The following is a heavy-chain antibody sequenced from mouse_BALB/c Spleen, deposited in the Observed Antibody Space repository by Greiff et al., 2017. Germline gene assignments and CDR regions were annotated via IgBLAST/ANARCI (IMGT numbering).Heavy chain of an antibody. CDR3: TRGGNYEEYYAMDY. D-gene: IGHD2-1*01. V-gene: IGHV1S81*02. J-gene: IGHJ4*01. Sequence: QVQLQQSGAELVKPGASVKLSCKASGYTFTSYYMYWVKQRPGQGLEWIGEINPSNGGTNFNEKFKSKATLTVDKSSSTANMQLSSLTSEDSAVYYCTRGGNYEEYYAMDYWGQGTSVTVSS. CDR1: GYTFTSYY. CDR2: INPSNGGT.